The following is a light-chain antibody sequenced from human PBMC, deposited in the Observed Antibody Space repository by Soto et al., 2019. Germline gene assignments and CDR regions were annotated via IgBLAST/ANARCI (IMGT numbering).Light chain of an antibody. CDR2: DAS. V-gene: IGKV3D-20*02. J-gene: IGKJ4*01. Sequence: EIVMTQSPATLSVSPGESATLSCRASQSISSSKLAWYQQKPGQAPRLLIYDASNRATGIPARFSGSGSGTDFTLTISSLEPEDFAVYYCQQRSNWEVTFGGGTKVDIK. CDR3: QQRSNWEVT. CDR1: QSISSSK.